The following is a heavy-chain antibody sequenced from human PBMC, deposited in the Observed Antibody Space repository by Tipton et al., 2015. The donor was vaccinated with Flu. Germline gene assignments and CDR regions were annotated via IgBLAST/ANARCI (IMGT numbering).Heavy chain of an antibody. CDR1: GGFVSSYY. Sequence: GLVKPSETLSLNCTVSGGFVSSYYWNWIRQPPGKGLEWIGYICNNQYTKYNPSLKSRVTVSVDPSMSQFSLRLTSVTAADTAIYYCARDPSLGMPDYFDSWGQGILVTASS. J-gene: IGHJ4*02. V-gene: IGHV4-59*02. CDR2: ICNNQYT. D-gene: IGHD2-2*01. CDR3: ARDPSLGMPDYFDS.